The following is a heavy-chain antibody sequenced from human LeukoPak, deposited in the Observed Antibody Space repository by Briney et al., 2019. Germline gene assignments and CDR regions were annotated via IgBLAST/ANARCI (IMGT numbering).Heavy chain of an antibody. D-gene: IGHD3-22*01. V-gene: IGHV1-2*02. CDR2: INPHSGGT. CDR3: ARHISDYYDSSGYWLGYFDY. CDR1: GYTFTDYY. J-gene: IGHJ4*02. Sequence: ASVKVSCKASGYTFTDYYIHWVRQAPGQGLEWMGWINPHSGGTNYAQKFQGRVTMTRDTSISTAYMELSRLRSDDTAVYYCARHISDYYDSSGYWLGYFDYWGQGTLVNVSS.